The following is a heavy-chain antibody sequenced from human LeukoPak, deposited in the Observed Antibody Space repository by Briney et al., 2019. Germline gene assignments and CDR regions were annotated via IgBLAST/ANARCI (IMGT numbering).Heavy chain of an antibody. CDR1: GFTFSSYS. D-gene: IGHD3-22*01. V-gene: IGHV3-21*01. J-gene: IGHJ4*02. CDR2: ISSSSSYI. CDR3: ARENYYYDSSGYYPYYFDY. Sequence: GGSLRLSCAASGFTFSSYSMNWARQAPGKGLEWVSSISSSSSYIYYADSVKGRFTISRDNAKNSLYLQMNSLRAEDTAVYYCARENYYYDSSGYYPYYFDYWGQGTLVTVSS.